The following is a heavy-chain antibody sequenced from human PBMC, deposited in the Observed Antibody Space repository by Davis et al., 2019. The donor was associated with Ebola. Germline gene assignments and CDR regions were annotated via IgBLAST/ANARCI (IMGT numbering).Heavy chain of an antibody. J-gene: IGHJ4*02. Sequence: GGSLRLSCAASGFIFTNAWMSWVRQAPGKGLEWVGRIKSKTDGGTIDYAAPVKGRFTISRDDSKNMLYLQMNSLKAEDTAVYYCTTENPWVFGVVPGHWGQGTLVTVSS. V-gene: IGHV3-15*01. D-gene: IGHD3-3*01. CDR2: IKSKTDGGTI. CDR1: GFIFTNAW. CDR3: TTENPWVFGVVPGH.